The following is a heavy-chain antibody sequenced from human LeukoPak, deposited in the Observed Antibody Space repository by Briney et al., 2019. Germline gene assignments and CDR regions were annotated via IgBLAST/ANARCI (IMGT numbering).Heavy chain of an antibody. Sequence: PGGSLRLSCAASGFTFSSHSMNWVRQAPGKGLEWVSSILGTSGNKYYADSVKGRFTISRDNSKNTLYLQMNSLRAEDTAVYYCAREGIGYSSGWYEFGGGQGTLVTVSS. D-gene: IGHD6-19*01. CDR3: AREGIGYSSGWYEFG. CDR1: GFTFSSHS. V-gene: IGHV3-21*01. J-gene: IGHJ4*02. CDR2: ILGTSGNK.